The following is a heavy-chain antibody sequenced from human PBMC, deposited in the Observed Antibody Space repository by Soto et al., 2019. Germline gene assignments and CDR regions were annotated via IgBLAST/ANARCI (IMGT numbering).Heavy chain of an antibody. CDR3: AKDGGYCSGGSCYPPTLYYFDY. CDR1: GFTFSSYG. CDR2: ISYDGSNK. J-gene: IGHJ4*02. V-gene: IGHV3-30*18. Sequence: GGSLRLSCAASGFTFSSYGMHWVRQAPGKGLEWVAVISYDGSNKYYADSVKGRFTISRDNSKNTLYLQMNSLRAEDTAVYYCAKDGGYCSGGSCYPPTLYYFDYWGQGTLVTVSS. D-gene: IGHD2-15*01.